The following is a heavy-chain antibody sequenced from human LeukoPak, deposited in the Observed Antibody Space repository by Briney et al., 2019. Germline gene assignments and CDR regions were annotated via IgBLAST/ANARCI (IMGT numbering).Heavy chain of an antibody. CDR2: IYHSGST. D-gene: IGHD3-22*01. V-gene: IGHV4-4*02. CDR1: GDSISSNSW. CDR3: ARATWLPVGLYYYDSRGYYYYFDY. Sequence: SETLSLTCAVSGDSISSNSWWSWVRLPPGKGLEWIGEIYHSGSTNYNPSLKSRVTISVDTSKNQFSLKLSSVTAADTAVYYCARATWLPVGLYYYDSRGYYYYFDYWGQGTLVTVSS. J-gene: IGHJ4*02.